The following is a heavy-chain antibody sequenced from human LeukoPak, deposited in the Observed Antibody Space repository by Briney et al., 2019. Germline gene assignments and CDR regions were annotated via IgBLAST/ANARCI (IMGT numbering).Heavy chain of an antibody. D-gene: IGHD3-10*01. CDR2: IYSGGST. CDR3: ASLGRFGENLKYYFDY. V-gene: IGHV3-53*01. Sequence: GGSLRLSCAASGFTVSSNYMSWVRQAPGKGLEWVSVIYSGGSTYYADSVKGRFTISRDNSKNTLYLQMNSLRAEGTAVYYCASLGRFGENLKYYFDYWGQGTLVTVSS. J-gene: IGHJ4*02. CDR1: GFTVSSNY.